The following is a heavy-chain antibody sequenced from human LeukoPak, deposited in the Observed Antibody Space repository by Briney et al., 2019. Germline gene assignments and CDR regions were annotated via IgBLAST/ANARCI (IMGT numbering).Heavy chain of an antibody. CDR1: GFTFSSYG. V-gene: IGHV3-33*08. CDR3: ARESGNGYVDV. CDR2: ISYDGSNK. D-gene: IGHD1-26*01. J-gene: IGHJ6*02. Sequence: GGSLRLSCAASGFTFSSYGMHWVRQAPGKGLEWVAVISYDGSNKYYADSVKGRFTISRDNAKNSLYLQMNSLRAEDTAVYYCARESGNGYVDVWGQGTTVTVSS.